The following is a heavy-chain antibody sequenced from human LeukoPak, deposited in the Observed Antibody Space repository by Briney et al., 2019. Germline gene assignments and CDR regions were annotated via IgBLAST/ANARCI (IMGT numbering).Heavy chain of an antibody. D-gene: IGHD2-2*01. J-gene: IGHJ4*02. CDR3: AKVEKPHTTLSMVVVLNSFDF. CDR1: GFTFSSYV. Sequence: GGSLRLSCAASGFTFSSYVMSWVRQAPGKGLKWVSGIGGSGGSTYYADSMKGRFTISRDNSKSTLHLTMNSLRAEDTAVYYCAKVEKPHTTLSMVVVLNSFDFWGLGTLVAVSS. V-gene: IGHV3-23*01. CDR2: IGGSGGST.